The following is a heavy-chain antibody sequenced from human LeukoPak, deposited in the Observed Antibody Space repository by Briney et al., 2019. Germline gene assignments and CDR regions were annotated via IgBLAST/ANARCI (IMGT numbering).Heavy chain of an antibody. CDR2: ISYDGSNE. D-gene: IGHD2-2*01. J-gene: IGHJ4*02. CDR3: ARDSGVLYCSSPSCYWYYFDY. Sequence: GGSLRLSCAASGLTFDSYAMHWVRQAPGKGLEWVAVISYDGSNEFHADSVKGRFTISRDNSKNTLYLQMNSLRTEDTAIYFCARDSGVLYCSSPSCYWYYFDYWGQGTLVTVSS. V-gene: IGHV3-30-3*01. CDR1: GLTFDSYA.